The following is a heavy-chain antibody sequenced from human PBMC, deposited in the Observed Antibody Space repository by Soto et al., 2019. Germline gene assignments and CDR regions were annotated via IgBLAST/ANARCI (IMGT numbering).Heavy chain of an antibody. J-gene: IGHJ6*02. CDR2: IYPGDSDT. CDR1: GYSFTSYW. V-gene: IGHV5-51*01. D-gene: IGHD2-2*01. CDR3: ARARDVVVPAATYYYYGMDV. Sequence: GESPKISCKGSGYSFTSYWIGWVRQMPGKGLEWMGIIYPGDSDTRYSPSFQGQVTISADKSISTAYLQWSSLKASDTAMYYCARARDVVVPAATYYYYGMDVWGQGTTVTVYS.